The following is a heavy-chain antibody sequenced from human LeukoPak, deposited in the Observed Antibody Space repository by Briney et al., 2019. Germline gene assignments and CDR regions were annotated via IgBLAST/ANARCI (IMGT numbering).Heavy chain of an antibody. J-gene: IGHJ4*02. D-gene: IGHD2-2*01. CDR3: ARARRGCSSTSCYGGNFDY. Sequence: GGSLRLSCAAPGFTFSSYAMHWVRQAPGKGLEWVAVISYDGSNKYYADSVKGRFTISRDNSKNTLYLQMNSLRAEDTAVYYCARARRGCSSTSCYGGNFDYWGQGTLVTVSS. CDR1: GFTFSSYA. CDR2: ISYDGSNK. V-gene: IGHV3-30-3*01.